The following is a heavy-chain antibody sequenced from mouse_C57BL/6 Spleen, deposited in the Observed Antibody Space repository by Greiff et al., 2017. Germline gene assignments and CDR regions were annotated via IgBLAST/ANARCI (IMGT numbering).Heavy chain of an antibody. CDR1: GYTFTDHI. V-gene: IGHV1-11*01. J-gene: IGHJ4*01. CDR2: ISPVSGET. D-gene: IGHD2-4*01. Sequence: VQLQQSGAELASPGASVTLSCTASGYTFTDHIMTWVKKRPGQGLEWIASISPVSGETNYNQKFMGKATFSVDRSSSTVYMVLNSLASEDPAVYYCGRSDYCYAMDYWGQGTSVTVSS. CDR3: GRSDYCYAMDY.